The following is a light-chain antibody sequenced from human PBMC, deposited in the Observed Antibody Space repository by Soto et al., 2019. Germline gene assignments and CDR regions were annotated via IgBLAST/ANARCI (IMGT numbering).Light chain of an antibody. J-gene: IGKJ5*01. Sequence: VVITQFPRSLPVTLLHPAYISFMSNQILVHIDGIAYVSWVLERPGRSPRRLSFKVSYRVSGVPSRFSRSGVCSAFALKISRVDVEDVAVYYGMKGGYLQINFGQGTRL. CDR3: MKGGYLQIN. CDR2: KVS. V-gene: IGKV2-30*02. CDR1: QILVHIDGIAY.